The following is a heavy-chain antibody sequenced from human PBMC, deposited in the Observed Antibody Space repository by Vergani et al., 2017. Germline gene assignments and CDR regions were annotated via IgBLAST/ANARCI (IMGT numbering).Heavy chain of an antibody. J-gene: IGHJ4*02. V-gene: IGHV3-23*01. CDR1: GFTFSSYA. CDR3: ANHDNWNYAGAFDY. Sequence: EVQLLESGGGLVQPGGSLRLSCTASGFTFSSYAMSWVRQAPGKGLEWVSAISGSGGSTYYAVSVKGRFTISRDNSKNTLYLQMNSLRAEDTAVYYCANHDNWNYAGAFDYWGQGTLVTVSS. CDR2: ISGSGGST. D-gene: IGHD1-7*01.